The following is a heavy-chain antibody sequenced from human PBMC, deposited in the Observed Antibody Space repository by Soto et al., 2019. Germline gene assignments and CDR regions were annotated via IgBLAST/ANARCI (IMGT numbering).Heavy chain of an antibody. J-gene: IGHJ6*02. D-gene: IGHD5-18*01. V-gene: IGHV3-21*01. CDR3: AREDTAMITGGMDV. CDR2: ISSSSSYI. Sequence: EVQLVESGGGLVKPGGSLRLSCAASGFTFSSYSMNWVRQAPGKGLEWVSSISSSSSYIYYADSGKGRFTISRDNAKNSLSLQMNSLRAEDTAVYYCAREDTAMITGGMDVWGQGTTVTVSS. CDR1: GFTFSSYS.